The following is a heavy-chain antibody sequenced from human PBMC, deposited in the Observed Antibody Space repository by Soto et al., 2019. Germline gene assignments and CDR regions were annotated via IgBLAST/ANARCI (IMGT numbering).Heavy chain of an antibody. CDR1: GFTFSSYE. J-gene: IGHJ6*02. CDR2: ISSSGSTI. V-gene: IGHV3-48*03. Sequence: TGGSLRLSCAASGFTFSSYEMNWVRQAPGKGLEWVSYISSSGSTIYYADSVKGRFTISRDNAKNSLYLQMNSLRAEDTAVYYCVRDSSSGYYCVSYYYYYGMDVWGQETTVTVS. D-gene: IGHD3-22*01. CDR3: VRDSSSGYYCVSYYYYYGMDV.